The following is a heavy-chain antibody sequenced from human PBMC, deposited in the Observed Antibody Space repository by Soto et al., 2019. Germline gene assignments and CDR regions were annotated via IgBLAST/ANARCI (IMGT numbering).Heavy chain of an antibody. D-gene: IGHD1-26*01. V-gene: IGHV3-23*01. Sequence: EVQLLESGGGLVQPGGSLRLSCAASGFTFSNYAMSWVRQAPGRGLEWVSTLSGYGGHTFYADSVKGRFTISRDNSKNTLYVQMNGLRAEDTAVYYCAKLQSGNYYDHYYLDYLGQGTLVTVSS. CDR2: LSGYGGHT. J-gene: IGHJ4*02. CDR1: GFTFSNYA. CDR3: AKLQSGNYYDHYYLDY.